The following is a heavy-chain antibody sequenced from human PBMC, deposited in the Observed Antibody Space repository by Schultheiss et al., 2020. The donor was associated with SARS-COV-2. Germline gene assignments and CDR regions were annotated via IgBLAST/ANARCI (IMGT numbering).Heavy chain of an antibody. Sequence: GGSLRLSCAASGFTFSDHYMDWVRQAPGKGLEWVGFIRSKAYGGTTEYAASVKGRFTISRDDSKSITYLQMNSLRAEDTAVYYCAKGKQQLGYDAFDIWGQGTMVT. D-gene: IGHD6-13*01. CDR3: AKGKQQLGYDAFDI. CDR2: IRSKAYGGTT. V-gene: IGHV3-71*03. J-gene: IGHJ3*02. CDR1: GFTFSDHY.